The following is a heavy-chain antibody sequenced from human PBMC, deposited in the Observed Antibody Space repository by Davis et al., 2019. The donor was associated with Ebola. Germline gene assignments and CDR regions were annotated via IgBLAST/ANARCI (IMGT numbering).Heavy chain of an antibody. CDR2: ISYDGSNK. D-gene: IGHD6-19*01. CDR1: GFTFSSYA. V-gene: IGHV3-30-3*01. CDR3: ARDGDSSGWYYYYGMDV. Sequence: GESLKISCAASGFTFSSYAMHWVRQAPGKGLEWVAVISYDGSNKYYADSVKGRFTISRDNSKNTLYLQMNSLRAEDTAVYYCARDGDSSGWYYYYGMDVWGQGTTVTVSS. J-gene: IGHJ6*02.